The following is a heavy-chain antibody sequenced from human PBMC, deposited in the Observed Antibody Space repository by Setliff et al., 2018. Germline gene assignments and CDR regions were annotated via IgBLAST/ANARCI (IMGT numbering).Heavy chain of an antibody. CDR1: GGSISTNSYY. J-gene: IGHJ4*02. Sequence: SETLSLTCTASGGSISTNSYYWGWIRQPPGKGLEWIGSMYFSGSTYYNPSLKSRVTISIDKSKNQFSLKMTSVTAADTAVYYCARAPRYFDSTGSSFAGWGQGTLFTVSS. D-gene: IGHD3-22*01. V-gene: IGHV4-39*07. CDR3: ARAPRYFDSTGSSFAG. CDR2: MYFSGST.